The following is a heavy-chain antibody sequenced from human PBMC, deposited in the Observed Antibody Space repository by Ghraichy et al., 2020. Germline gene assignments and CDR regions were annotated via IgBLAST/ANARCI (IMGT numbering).Heavy chain of an antibody. V-gene: IGHV3-30*18. Sequence: GGSLRLSCAASGFTFSSYGMHWVRQAPGKGLEWVAVISYDGSNKYYADSVKGRFTISRDNSKNTLYLQMNSLRAEDTAVYYCAKEIVYCSSTSCYGWFDPWGQGTLVTVSS. CDR1: GFTFSSYG. CDR2: ISYDGSNK. D-gene: IGHD2-2*01. CDR3: AKEIVYCSSTSCYGWFDP. J-gene: IGHJ5*02.